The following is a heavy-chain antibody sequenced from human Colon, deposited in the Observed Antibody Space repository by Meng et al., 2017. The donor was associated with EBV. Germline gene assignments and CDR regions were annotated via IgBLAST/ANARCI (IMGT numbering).Heavy chain of an antibody. D-gene: IGHD6-19*01. J-gene: IGHJ4*02. CDR3: ARVSSGWDYFDY. CDR2: IYYSGST. CDR1: GGSVSSGGYY. V-gene: IGHV4-31*03. Sequence: QVQLQDAGPGPVKPSQTLSLTCPVSGGSVSSGGYYWTWIRQHPGKGLEWFGHIYYSGSTFYNPSLKRRVIISIDTSKNQFSLNLRSVTAADTAVYYCARVSSGWDYFDYWGQGTLVTVSS.